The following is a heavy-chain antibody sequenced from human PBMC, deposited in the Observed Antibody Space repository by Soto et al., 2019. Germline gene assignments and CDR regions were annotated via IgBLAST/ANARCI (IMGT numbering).Heavy chain of an antibody. CDR3: ARAMAPDHSDN. CDR1: GYSITSYG. CDR2: INTFNGNT. V-gene: IGHV1-18*01. J-gene: IGHJ4*02. Sequence: QVQLVQSGPEVKKPGASVKVSCKASGYSITSYGVTWVRQAPGQGLEWMGWINTFNGNTNYAQNLQGRVSMTTDTSTSTVYMDLRSLRSDDTAVYYCARAMAPDHSDNWGQGTRVTVSS.